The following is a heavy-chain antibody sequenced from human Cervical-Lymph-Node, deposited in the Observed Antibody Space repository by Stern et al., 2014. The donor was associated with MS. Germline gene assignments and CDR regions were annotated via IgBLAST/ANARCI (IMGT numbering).Heavy chain of an antibody. CDR3: ARDPHIAVAGTGGGFDP. CDR1: GYTFTNYG. V-gene: IGHV1-18*01. D-gene: IGHD6-19*01. Sequence: QLVQSGAELKKPGASLKVSCKASGYTFTNYGISWARQAPGHGLEWMGWSSGYNDDTNYVEKFQGRVAMTTDTSTSTAYLELRSLRSDDTAVYYCARDPHIAVAGTGGGFDPWGQGTLVTVSS. J-gene: IGHJ5*02. CDR2: SSGYNDDT.